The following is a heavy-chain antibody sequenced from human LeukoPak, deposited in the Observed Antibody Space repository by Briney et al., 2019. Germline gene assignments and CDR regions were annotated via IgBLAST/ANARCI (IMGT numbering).Heavy chain of an antibody. CDR3: AASGSPEAWWFDP. CDR2: IYYSGSI. Sequence: PSETLSLICTVSGASISSYYWSWIRQPPGKGLEWIGDIYYSGSIKYNPSLKSRVTMSVDTSKNQFSLKLSSVTAADTAVYFCAASGSPEAWWFDPWGQGTLVTVSS. J-gene: IGHJ5*02. D-gene: IGHD3-10*01. V-gene: IGHV4-59*01. CDR1: GASISSYY.